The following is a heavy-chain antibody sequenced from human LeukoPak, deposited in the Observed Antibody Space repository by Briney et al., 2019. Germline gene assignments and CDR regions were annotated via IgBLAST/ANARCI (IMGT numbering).Heavy chain of an antibody. CDR2: IKTDGGST. J-gene: IGHJ6*03. V-gene: IGHV3-74*03. Sequence: GGSLRLSCAASGFTFSSYWMYWVRQAPGKGLVWVSHIKTDGGSTTYADSVKGRFTISRDNAKNTLYLQMDSLRAEDTAVYYCARQRDDYYYHYMDVWGKGTTVTVSS. CDR1: GFTFSSYW. CDR3: ARQRDDYYYHYMDV.